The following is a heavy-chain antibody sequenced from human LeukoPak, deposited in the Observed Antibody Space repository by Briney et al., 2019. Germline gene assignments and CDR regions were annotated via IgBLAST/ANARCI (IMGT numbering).Heavy chain of an antibody. V-gene: IGHV4-39*07. CDR1: GGSISSGGYY. Sequence: PSETLSLTCTVSGGSISSGGYYWSWIRQPPGKGLEWIGEINHSGSTNYNPSLKSRVTISVDTSKNQFSLKLSSVTAADTAVYYCASHDYYDSSGPLYYFDYWGQGTLVTVSS. J-gene: IGHJ4*02. CDR2: INHSGST. CDR3: ASHDYYDSSGPLYYFDY. D-gene: IGHD3-22*01.